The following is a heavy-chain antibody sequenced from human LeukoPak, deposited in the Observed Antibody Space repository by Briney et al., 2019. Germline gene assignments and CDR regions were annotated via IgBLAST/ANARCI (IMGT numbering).Heavy chain of an antibody. CDR3: ARDLGDY. V-gene: IGHV3-11*06. CDR1: EFTFSDYY. J-gene: IGHJ4*02. D-gene: IGHD1-26*01. CDR2: TSSSGSYT. Sequence: GGSLRLSCAGSEFTFSDYYMSWIRQAPGKGLEWISYTSSSGSYTKYADSVKGRFTISRDNSKNTLYLHMNSLRAEDTAVYYCARDLGDYWGQGTLVTVSS.